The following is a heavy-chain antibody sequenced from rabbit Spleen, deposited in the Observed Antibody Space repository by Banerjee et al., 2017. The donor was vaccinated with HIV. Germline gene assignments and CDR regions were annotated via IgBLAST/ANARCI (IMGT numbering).Heavy chain of an antibody. Sequence: VESGGGLVQPGASLTLTCTASGFSFSSSYDMCWVRQAPGKGLEWIGCIYTGNGKTYYASWAKGRFTISKTSSTTVTLQMTSLTVADTATYFCARVSETSGWGEDLWGPGTLVTVS. J-gene: IGHJ4*01. CDR2: IYTGNGKT. CDR3: ARVSETSGWGEDL. V-gene: IGHV1S40*01. D-gene: IGHD4-1*01. CDR1: GFSFSSSYD.